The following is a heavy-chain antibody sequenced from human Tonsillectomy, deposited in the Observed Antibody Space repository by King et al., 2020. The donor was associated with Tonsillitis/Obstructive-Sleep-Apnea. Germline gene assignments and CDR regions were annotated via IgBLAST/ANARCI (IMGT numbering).Heavy chain of an antibody. CDR1: GFSFSNYA. V-gene: IGHV3-23*04. CDR2: ISGSGGT. CDR3: AKDLRDFGSMEYQLLYLFDY. J-gene: IGHJ4*02. Sequence: VQLVESGGGLVQRGGSLRLSCAASGFSFSNYAMSWVRQAPGEGLEWGSAISGSGGTYYADSVKGRFTISRDNSKNTLYLQMNSLRAEDTAVYYCAKDLRDFGSMEYQLLYLFDYWGQGTLVTVSS. D-gene: IGHD2-2*02.